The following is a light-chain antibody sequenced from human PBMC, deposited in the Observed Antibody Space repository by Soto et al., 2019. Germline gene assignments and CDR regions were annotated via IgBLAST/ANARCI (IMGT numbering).Light chain of an antibody. V-gene: IGLV2-14*01. CDR2: EVN. CDR1: SSDIGLYNY. J-gene: IGLJ1*01. Sequence: QCALSQPASMSGSPGQSVTIPCTGASSDIGLYNYVSWYQHHPGKAPKLLISEVNIRPSGLSDRFSASKTGNTASLTISGLQPEDEAFYYCTCLSTTSTPIVFGTGTKVTVL. CDR3: TCLSTTSTPIV.